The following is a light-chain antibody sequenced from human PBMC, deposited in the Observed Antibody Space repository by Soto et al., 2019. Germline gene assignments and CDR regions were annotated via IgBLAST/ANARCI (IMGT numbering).Light chain of an antibody. CDR1: SSDVGGYNY. V-gene: IGLV2-14*01. J-gene: IGLJ3*02. Sequence: QSALTQPASVSGSPGQSITISCTGTSSDVGGYNYVSWYQQPPGKAPKLIIYDVSVRPSGISTRFSGSKSGNTASLTISGLQAEDEADYHCTSYTSRSTLVFGGGTKLTVL. CDR2: DVS. CDR3: TSYTSRSTLV.